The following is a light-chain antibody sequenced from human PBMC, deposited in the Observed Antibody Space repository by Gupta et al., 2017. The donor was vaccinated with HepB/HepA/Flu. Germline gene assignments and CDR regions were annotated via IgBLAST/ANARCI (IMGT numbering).Light chain of an antibody. J-gene: IGKJ5*01. CDR2: TAS. CDR3: QQYNSYPIT. V-gene: IGKV1-9*01. Sequence: FQLPQSLSFLSASVGDRVTITCRASQDINSYLIWYQQKPGKAPNLLIYTASTLQGGVPSRFSGSGSGTEFTLTISSLQPEDFATYYCQQYNSYPITFGQGTRLDIK. CDR1: QDINSY.